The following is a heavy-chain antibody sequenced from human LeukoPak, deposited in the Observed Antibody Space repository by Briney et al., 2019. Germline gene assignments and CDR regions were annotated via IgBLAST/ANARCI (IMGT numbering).Heavy chain of an antibody. Sequence: GGSLRLSCAASGFTFDDYAMHWVRQAPGKGLEWVSLISWDGGCTYYTDSVKGRFTISRDNTKNSLYLQMNSLRAEDTALYYCAKGPVRGSYRYGYFDYWGQGTLVTVSS. CDR1: GFTFDDYA. V-gene: IGHV3-43D*03. J-gene: IGHJ4*02. D-gene: IGHD3-16*02. CDR2: ISWDGGCT. CDR3: AKGPVRGSYRYGYFDY.